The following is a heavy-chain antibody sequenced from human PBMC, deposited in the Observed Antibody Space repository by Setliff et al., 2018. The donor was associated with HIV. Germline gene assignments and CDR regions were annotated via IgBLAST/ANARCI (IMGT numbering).Heavy chain of an antibody. CDR2: IYYSGNT. CDR3: ARHHNTMVRGVAYFQH. V-gene: IGHV4-59*08. CDR1: GGSISSYY. D-gene: IGHD3-10*01. Sequence: SETLSLTCTVSGGSISSYYWSWIRQPPGKGLEWIGYIYYSGNTNYNPSLKSRVTISVGTSKKQFSLKLSSVIAADTAVYYCARHHNTMVRGVAYFQHWGQGTLVT. J-gene: IGHJ1*01.